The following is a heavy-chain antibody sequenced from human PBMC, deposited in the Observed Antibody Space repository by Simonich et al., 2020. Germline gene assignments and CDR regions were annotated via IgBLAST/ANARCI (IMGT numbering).Heavy chain of an antibody. D-gene: IGHD2-15*01. V-gene: IGHV4-39*01. Sequence: QLQLQESGSGLVKPSETLSLTCTVYGGSISSSSYYWGWIRQPPGKGLEWIGSIYLSGRPYSNPSHKRRVPISVDTSKTQFSLRLSSVTAADTAVYYCARHKGYCSGGSCYSHWYFDLWGRGTLVTVSS. J-gene: IGHJ2*01. CDR3: ARHKGYCSGGSCYSHWYFDL. CDR2: IYLSGRP. CDR1: GGSISSSSYY.